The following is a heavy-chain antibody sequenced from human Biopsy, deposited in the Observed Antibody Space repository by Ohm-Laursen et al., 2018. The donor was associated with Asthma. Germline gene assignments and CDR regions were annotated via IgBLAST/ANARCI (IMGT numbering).Heavy chain of an antibody. CDR2: IIPIFGTA. V-gene: IGHV1-69*01. J-gene: IGHJ6*02. CDR3: ARDPHNSYLAPLRTKFNYYYYGMDV. CDR1: GGTFSSYA. D-gene: IGHD1-7*01. Sequence: SSVKVSCNASGGTFSSYAISWVRQAPGQGLEWMGGIIPIFGTANYAQKFQGRVTITADESTSTAYMELSSLRSEDTAAYYCARDPHNSYLAPLRTKFNYYYYGMDVWGQETTVTVSS.